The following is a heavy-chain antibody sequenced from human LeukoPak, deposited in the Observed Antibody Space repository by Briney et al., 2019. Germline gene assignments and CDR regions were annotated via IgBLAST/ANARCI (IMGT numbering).Heavy chain of an antibody. Sequence: PGGSLRLSCAASGFTFSSYSMNWVRQAPGKGLEWVSSISSSSSYIYYADSVKGRFTISRDNAKNSLYLQMNSLRAEDTAVYYCARGRYCSSTSCYVLGTNRGHNWFDPWGQGTLVTVSS. CDR1: GFTFSSYS. J-gene: IGHJ5*02. V-gene: IGHV3-21*01. CDR2: ISSSSSYI. CDR3: ARGRYCSSTSCYVLGTNRGHNWFDP. D-gene: IGHD2-2*01.